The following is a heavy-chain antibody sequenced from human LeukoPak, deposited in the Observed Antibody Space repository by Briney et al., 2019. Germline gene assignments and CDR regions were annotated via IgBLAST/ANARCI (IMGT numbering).Heavy chain of an antibody. D-gene: IGHD3-22*01. Sequence: GGSLRLSCAASGFTFSSYSMNWVRQAPGKGLEWVSSIISSSSYIYYADSVKGRFTISRDNAKNSLYLQMNSLRAEDTAVYYCARTYFYYDSSGSISFFDYWGQGTLVTVSS. J-gene: IGHJ4*02. V-gene: IGHV3-21*01. CDR2: IISSSSYI. CDR3: ARTYFYYDSSGSISFFDY. CDR1: GFTFSSYS.